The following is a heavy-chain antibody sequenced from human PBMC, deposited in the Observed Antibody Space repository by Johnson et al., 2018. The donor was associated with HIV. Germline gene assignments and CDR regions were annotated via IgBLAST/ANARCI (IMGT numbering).Heavy chain of an antibody. J-gene: IGHJ3*02. CDR1: GFTFSSYW. D-gene: IGHD6-6*01. Sequence: VQLVESGGDLVQPGGSLRLSCAASGFTFSSYWMSWVRQAPGRGLEWVANIKQDGSEKYYVDSVKGRFTISRDNAKNSLYLQMNSLRAEDTAVYYCARDRGAGSSGAFDIWGQGTMVTVSS. V-gene: IGHV3-7*01. CDR3: ARDRGAGSSGAFDI. CDR2: IKQDGSEK.